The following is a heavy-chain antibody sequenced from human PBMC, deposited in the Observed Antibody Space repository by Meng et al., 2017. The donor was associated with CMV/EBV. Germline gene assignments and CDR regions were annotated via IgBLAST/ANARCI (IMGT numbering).Heavy chain of an antibody. CDR1: GDSNNIANNI. Sequence: SGPGLWYPSVTLTLICSFSGDSNNIANNIWGWTRQPPGKGLEWIASIYYSKSTYYNPSLKSRVTIAVDTSKNQFSLRLSSVTAADTAVYYCARHGMWLIRNAYWGQGTLVTVSS. V-gene: IGHV4-39*07. CDR2: IYYSKST. D-gene: IGHD2-21*01. CDR3: ARHGMWLIRNAY. J-gene: IGHJ4*02.